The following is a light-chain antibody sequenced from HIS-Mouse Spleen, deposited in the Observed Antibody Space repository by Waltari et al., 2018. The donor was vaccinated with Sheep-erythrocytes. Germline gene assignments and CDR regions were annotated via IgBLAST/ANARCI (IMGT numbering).Light chain of an antibody. CDR3: SSYAGSNNWV. V-gene: IGLV2-8*01. CDR1: SSAVGGSNS. Sequence: QSALTQPPSASGSPGQSVTISCTGTSSAVGGSNSVSGYQQHPGKAPKLMIYEVSKRPSGVPDRFSGSKSGNTASLTVSGLQAEDEADYYCSSYAGSNNWVFGGGTKLTVL. CDR2: EVS. J-gene: IGLJ3*02.